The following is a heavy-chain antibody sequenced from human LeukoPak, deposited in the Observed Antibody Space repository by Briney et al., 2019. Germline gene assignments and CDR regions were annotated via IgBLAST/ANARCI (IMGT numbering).Heavy chain of an antibody. CDR1: GYTFTTYA. CDR2: INSNTGNP. D-gene: IGHD3-10*01. J-gene: IGHJ5*02. Sequence: ASVKVSCKASGYTFTTYAMNWVRQAPGQGLEWMGWINSNTGNPTYAQGFTGRFVFSLDTSVSTAYLQISSLKADDTAVYYCARANLWFGELGWIDPWGQGTLVTVSS. V-gene: IGHV7-4-1*02. CDR3: ARANLWFGELGWIDP.